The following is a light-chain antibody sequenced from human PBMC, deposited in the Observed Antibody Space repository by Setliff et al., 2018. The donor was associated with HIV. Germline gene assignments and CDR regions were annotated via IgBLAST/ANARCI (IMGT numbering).Light chain of an antibody. Sequence: QSVLTQPPSASGSPGQSVTISCTGTSSDVGGYNYVSWYQQHPGKAPKLMIYEVTKRPSGVPDRFSGSKSGNTASLTVSGLQAEDEADYYCNSKTGDSIYVFGSGTRSPS. CDR2: EVT. CDR1: SSDVGGYNY. V-gene: IGLV2-8*01. J-gene: IGLJ1*01. CDR3: NSKTGDSIYV.